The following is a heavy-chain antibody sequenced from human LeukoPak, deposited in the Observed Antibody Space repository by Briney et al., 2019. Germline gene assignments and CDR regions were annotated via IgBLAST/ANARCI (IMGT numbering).Heavy chain of an antibody. CDR2: IYHTENT. CDR3: ARVGRFGDLYYYYGVDV. CDR1: GGSISSGDYY. J-gene: IGHJ6*02. D-gene: IGHD3-10*01. Sequence: PSETLSLTCTVSGGSISSGDYYWGWIRQPPGKGLEWIGYIYHTENTFHNPSLESRLTLSVDTSKSQFSLKLSSVTDADTAVYYCARVGRFGDLYYYYGVDVWGQGTTVTVSS. V-gene: IGHV4-30-4*01.